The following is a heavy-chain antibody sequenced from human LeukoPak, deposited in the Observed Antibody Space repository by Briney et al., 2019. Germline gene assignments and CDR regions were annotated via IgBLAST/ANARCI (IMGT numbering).Heavy chain of an antibody. J-gene: IGHJ3*02. D-gene: IGHD3-3*01. CDR3: ARDTRLNAFDI. CDR1: GFTFSSYS. V-gene: IGHV3-48*01. CDR2: ISSSSSTI. Sequence: PGGSLRLSRAASGFTFSSYSMNWVRQAPGKGLEWVSYISSSSSTIYYADSVKGRFTISRDNAKNSLYLQMNSLRAEDTAVYYCARDTRLNAFDIWGQGTMVTVSS.